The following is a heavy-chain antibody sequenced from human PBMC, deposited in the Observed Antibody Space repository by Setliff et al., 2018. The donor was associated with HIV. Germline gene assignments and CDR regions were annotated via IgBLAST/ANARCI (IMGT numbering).Heavy chain of an antibody. J-gene: IGHJ5*02. V-gene: IGHV4-31*02. CDR3: ARDIWAYGLMGS. CDR2: IYFSGHT. CDR1: GGSISSGGYY. Sequence: PSETLSLTCTVSGGSISSGGYYWSWIRQHPGKGLEWIGYIYFSGHTNYNPSLQSRVTLSLDNSKNQFSLKLTSVTAADTAVYYCARDIWAYGLMGSWGQGTLVTVSS. D-gene: IGHD4-17*01.